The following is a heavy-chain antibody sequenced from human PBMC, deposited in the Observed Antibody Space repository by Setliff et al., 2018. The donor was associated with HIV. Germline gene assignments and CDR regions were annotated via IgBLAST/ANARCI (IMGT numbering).Heavy chain of an antibody. V-gene: IGHV4-34*01. D-gene: IGHD3-10*01. Sequence: SETLSLTCAVYGGSFSGYYWSWIRQPPGKGLEWVGEINHSGSTNYNPSLKSRVTISVDTSKNQFSLKLSSVTAADSAVYYSARRVIVLLWFGENTNDAFDIWGQGTMVTVSS. CDR1: GGSFSGYY. J-gene: IGHJ3*02. CDR3: ARRVIVLLWFGENTNDAFDI. CDR2: INHSGST.